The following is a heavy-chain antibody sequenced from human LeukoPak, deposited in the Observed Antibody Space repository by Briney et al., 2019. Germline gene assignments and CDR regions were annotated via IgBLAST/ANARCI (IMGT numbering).Heavy chain of an antibody. V-gene: IGHV1-18*01. CDR1: GGTFSSYA. D-gene: IGHD3-22*01. CDR3: ARDVPDYYDSSGYYITSYDY. Sequence: ASVKVSCKASGGTFSSYAISWVRQAPGQGLEWMGWISAYNGNTNYAQKLQGRVTMTTDTSTSTAYMELRSLRSDDTAVYYCARDVPDYYDSSGYYITSYDYWGQGTLVTVSS. CDR2: ISAYNGNT. J-gene: IGHJ4*02.